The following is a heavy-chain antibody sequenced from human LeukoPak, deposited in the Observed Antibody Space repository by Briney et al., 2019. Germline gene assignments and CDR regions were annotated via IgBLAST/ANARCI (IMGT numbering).Heavy chain of an antibody. CDR3: ARAIQLWLADYFDY. CDR1: GGSISSSKW. D-gene: IGHD5-18*01. V-gene: IGHV4-4*02. CDR2: IYHSGST. Sequence: SGTLSLTCAVAGGSISSSKWWCWVRQPPGKGLSWIGEIYHSGSTNYNPSLKSRVTISVDKSKNQFSLKLSSVTAADTAVYYCARAIQLWLADYFDYWGQGTLVTVSS. J-gene: IGHJ4*02.